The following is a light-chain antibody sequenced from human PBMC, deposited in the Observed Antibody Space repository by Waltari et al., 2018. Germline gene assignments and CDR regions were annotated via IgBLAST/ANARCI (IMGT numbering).Light chain of an antibody. Sequence: SYELTQPPSVSVSPGQTDTITSSGDKLGDKDVCWYQQKPGQSPVVVIYQNPKRPSGIPERFSGSNSENTATLTISGTQAMDEADYYCQAWATGTDVIFGGGTKVTVL. V-gene: IGLV3-1*01. CDR3: QAWATGTDVI. CDR1: KLGDKD. CDR2: QNP. J-gene: IGLJ2*01.